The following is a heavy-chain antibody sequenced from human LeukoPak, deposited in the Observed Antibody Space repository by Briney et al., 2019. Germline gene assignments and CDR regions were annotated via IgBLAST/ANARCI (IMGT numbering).Heavy chain of an antibody. CDR2: ISYDGSNK. CDR1: GFTFSSYA. CDR3: AREIGYCYRYYGMDV. Sequence: PGGSLRLSCAASGFTFSSYAMHWVRQAPGKGLEWVAVISYDGSNKYYADSVKGRFTISRDNSKNTLYLQMNSLRAEDTAVYYCAREIGYCYRYYGMDVWGKGTTVTVSS. J-gene: IGHJ6*04. V-gene: IGHV3-30*04. D-gene: IGHD5-18*01.